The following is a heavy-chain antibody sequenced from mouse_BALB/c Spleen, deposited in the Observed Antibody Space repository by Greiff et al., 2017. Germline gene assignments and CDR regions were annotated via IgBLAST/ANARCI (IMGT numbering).Heavy chain of an antibody. CDR1: GFTFSNYW. V-gene: IGHV6-6*02. CDR3: TRRAYYRYGYYFDY. D-gene: IGHD2-14*01. Sequence: EVKVEESGGGLVQPGGSMKLSCVASGFTFSNYWTNWVRQSPEKGLEWVAEIRLKSNNYATHYAESVKGRFTISRDDSKSSVYLQMNNLRAEETGIYYCTRRAYYRYGYYFDYWGQGTTLTVSS. J-gene: IGHJ2*01. CDR2: IRLKSNNYAT.